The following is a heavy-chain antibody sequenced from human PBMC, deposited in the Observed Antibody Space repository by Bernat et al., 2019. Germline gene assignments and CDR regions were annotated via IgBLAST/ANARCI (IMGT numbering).Heavy chain of an antibody. J-gene: IGHJ4*02. Sequence: EVQLVESGGGLVQPGGSLRLSCAASGFTFSDHYMDWVRQAPGKGLEWVGRTRNRADSYTTEYAASVKGRFTISRDDSENSLYLQMNSLKTDDTAVYYCTRVATIISYFFDYWGQGTLVTVSS. V-gene: IGHV3-72*01. CDR3: TRVATIISYFFDY. CDR1: GFTFSDHY. D-gene: IGHD5-12*01. CDR2: TRNRADSYTT.